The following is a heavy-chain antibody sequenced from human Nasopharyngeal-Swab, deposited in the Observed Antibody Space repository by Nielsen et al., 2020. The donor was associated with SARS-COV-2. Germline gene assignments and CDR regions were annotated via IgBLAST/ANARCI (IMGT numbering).Heavy chain of an antibody. CDR1: GGTFSSYA. J-gene: IGHJ5*02. Sequence: SVKVSCKASGGTFSSYAISWVRQAPGQGFEWMGGIIPIFGTANYAQKFQGRVTITADESTSTAYMELSSLRSEDTAVYYCARSRDIVVVPAAKGDWFDPWGQGTLVTVSS. D-gene: IGHD2-2*01. CDR2: IIPIFGTA. V-gene: IGHV1-69*13. CDR3: ARSRDIVVVPAAKGDWFDP.